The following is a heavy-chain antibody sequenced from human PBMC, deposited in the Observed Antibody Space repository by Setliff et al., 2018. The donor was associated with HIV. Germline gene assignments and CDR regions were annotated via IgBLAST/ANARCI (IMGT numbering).Heavy chain of an antibody. V-gene: IGHV1-8*02. Sequence: ASVKVSCKASGDIFSFYALSWVRQAPGQGLEWMGWMNPNSGNTGYAQKFQGRVTMTRNTYISTAYMELRRLKSEDTAVYYCATSTLGWSDDAFDIWGQGTMVTVSS. D-gene: IGHD3-3*02. CDR1: GDIFSFYA. J-gene: IGHJ3*02. CDR3: ATSTLGWSDDAFDI. CDR2: MNPNSGNT.